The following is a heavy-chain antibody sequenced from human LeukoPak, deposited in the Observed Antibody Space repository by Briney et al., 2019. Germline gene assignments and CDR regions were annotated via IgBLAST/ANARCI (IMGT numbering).Heavy chain of an antibody. Sequence: GESLRLSCAPSGFTFSVYYMSWIRPPPGEGLEWFSYISSSGSTIYYADSVKGRFTISRDNAKNSLFLQMNSLRAEDTAVYYCARAGANWGSRWYYDFWGQGTLVTVSP. CDR2: ISSSGSTI. CDR3: ARAGANWGSRWYYDF. D-gene: IGHD3/OR15-3a*01. V-gene: IGHV3-11*04. CDR1: GFTFSVYY. J-gene: IGHJ4*02.